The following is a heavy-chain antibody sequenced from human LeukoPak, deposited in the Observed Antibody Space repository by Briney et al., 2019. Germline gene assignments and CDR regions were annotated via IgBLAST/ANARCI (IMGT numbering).Heavy chain of an antibody. V-gene: IGHV4-39*01. CDR3: AVSGSPLDAFDI. Sequence: SETLSLTCTVSGGSISSSSYYWGWIRQPPGKGLEWIGSIYYSGSTYYNPSLKSRATISVDTSKNQFSLKLSSVTAADTAVYYCAVSGSPLDAFDIWGQGTMVTVSS. CDR1: GGSISSSSYY. D-gene: IGHD1-26*01. CDR2: IYYSGST. J-gene: IGHJ3*02.